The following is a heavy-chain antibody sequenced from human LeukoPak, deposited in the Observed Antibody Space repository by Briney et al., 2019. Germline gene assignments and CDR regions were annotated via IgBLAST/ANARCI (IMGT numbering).Heavy chain of an antibody. J-gene: IGHJ4*02. CDR2: IYPGDSDT. Sequence: QSLKIYFKGFGYSYTIYLSGWVLKIPEKGLEWMGIIYPGDSDTRYSPSFQGQVTISADKSISTAYLQRSSLKASDTAMYYCARPGTIFGVVISWGQGTLVTVSS. D-gene: IGHD3-3*01. CDR3: ARPGTIFGVVIS. CDR1: GYSYTIYL. V-gene: IGHV5-51*01.